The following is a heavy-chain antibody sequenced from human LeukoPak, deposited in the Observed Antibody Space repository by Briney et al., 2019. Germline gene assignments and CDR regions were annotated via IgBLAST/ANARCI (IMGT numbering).Heavy chain of an antibody. CDR2: LSGDGYST. V-gene: IGHV3-23*01. CDR1: GFTFRSYG. Sequence: GGSLRLSCTASGFTFRSYGMTWVRQAPGKGLEWVSGLSGDGYSTYYADSVKGRFTISRDNSKNTLCLQMNSLRADDTAEYYCAKHSSGWFGSRRDFDYWGQGTLVTVSS. J-gene: IGHJ4*02. CDR3: AKHSSGWFGSRRDFDY. D-gene: IGHD6-19*01.